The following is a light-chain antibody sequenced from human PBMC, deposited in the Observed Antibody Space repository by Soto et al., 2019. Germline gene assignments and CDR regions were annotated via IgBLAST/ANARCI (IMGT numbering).Light chain of an antibody. J-gene: IGKJ1*01. CDR3: QQENTGPPWT. CDR1: QSVSSN. CDR2: GAS. Sequence: EIVMTQSPATLSVSPGERATLSCRASQSVSSNLAWFQQKPGQAPRLLIYGASTRATGIPAMFSGSGSGTEFTRVSSCPRSEDFEVYYWQQENTGPPWTFGQGTKVEIK. V-gene: IGKV3-15*01.